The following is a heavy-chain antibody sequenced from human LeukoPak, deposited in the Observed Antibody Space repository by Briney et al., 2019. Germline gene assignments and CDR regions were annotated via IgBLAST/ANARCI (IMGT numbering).Heavy chain of an antibody. CDR2: MYPGDSDT. D-gene: IGHD5-24*01. CDR3: VRLGDGYNIDY. V-gene: IGHV5-51*01. CDR1: GYSFNTYK. Sequence: VESLKISCKGSGYSFNTYKIGWVRQMPGKGLEWMGIMYPGDSDTRYSPSSQGQVTISADTSISTAYLQWSSLKASDSAVYYCVRLGDGYNIDYWGQGTPVTVSS. J-gene: IGHJ4*02.